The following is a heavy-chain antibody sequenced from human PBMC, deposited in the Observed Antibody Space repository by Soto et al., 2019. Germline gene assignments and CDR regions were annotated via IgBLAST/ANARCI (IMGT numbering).Heavy chain of an antibody. Sequence: QITLKESGPTLVKPTQTLTLTCTFSGFSLSTSGVGVGWIRQPPGKALEWLALIYWDDDKRYSPSLKSRLTITKDTSKNQVVLTMTNMDPVDTATYYCAHIHSIAAAADFDYWGQGTLVTVSS. CDR2: IYWDDDK. J-gene: IGHJ4*02. CDR1: GFSLSTSGVG. D-gene: IGHD6-13*01. CDR3: AHIHSIAAAADFDY. V-gene: IGHV2-5*02.